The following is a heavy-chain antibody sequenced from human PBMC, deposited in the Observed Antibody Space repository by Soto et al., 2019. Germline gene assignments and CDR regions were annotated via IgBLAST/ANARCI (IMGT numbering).Heavy chain of an antibody. D-gene: IGHD3-22*01. J-gene: IGHJ5*02. Sequence: QVQLVQSGAEVKKPGSSVKVSCKASGGTFSSYTISWVRQAPGQGLEWMGRIIPILGIANYAQKFQGRVTITADKSTSTAYMELSSLRSEDTAVHYCARVPYYYDSSGYGEGNWFDPWGQGTLVTVSS. CDR1: GGTFSSYT. CDR2: IIPILGIA. CDR3: ARVPYYYDSSGYGEGNWFDP. V-gene: IGHV1-69*02.